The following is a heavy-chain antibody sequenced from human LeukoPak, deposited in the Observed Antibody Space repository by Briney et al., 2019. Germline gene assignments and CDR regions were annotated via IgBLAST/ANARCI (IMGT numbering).Heavy chain of an antibody. D-gene: IGHD3-22*01. CDR2: TYTGGNS. CDR3: ARGGRGSAAVVAPRSFDI. J-gene: IGHJ3*02. Sequence: GGSLRLSCAASGFTFSSYVMSWVRQAPGKGLEWVSVTYTGGNSYYADSVKGRFIISRDISKNTLYLQMNSLRAEDSALYYCARGGRGSAAVVAPRSFDIWGQGTMVTVSS. CDR1: GFTFSSYV. V-gene: IGHV3-53*01.